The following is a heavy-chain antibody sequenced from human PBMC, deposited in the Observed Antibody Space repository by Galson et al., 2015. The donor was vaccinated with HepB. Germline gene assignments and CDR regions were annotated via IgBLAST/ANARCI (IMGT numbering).Heavy chain of an antibody. CDR1: GFTFSNAW. Sequence: SLRLSCAASGFTFSNAWMNWVRQAPGKGLEWVGRIKSKTDGGTTDYAAPVKGRFTISRDDSKNTLYLQMNSLKTEDTAVYYCTTDSGSYPRPYYYYGMDVWGQGTLVTVSS. J-gene: IGHJ6*02. D-gene: IGHD3-10*01. CDR3: TTDSGSYPRPYYYYGMDV. CDR2: IKSKTDGGTT. V-gene: IGHV3-15*07.